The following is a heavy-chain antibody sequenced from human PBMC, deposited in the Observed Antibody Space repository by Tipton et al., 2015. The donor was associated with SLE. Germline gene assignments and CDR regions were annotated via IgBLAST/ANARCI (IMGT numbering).Heavy chain of an antibody. CDR3: ARSSRRDSSSRAFDY. V-gene: IGHV4-34*01. Sequence: TLSLTCAVYGGSFSGYYWSWIRQPPGKGLEWIGYIYYSGSTYYNPSLKSRVTISVDTSKNQFSLKLSSVTAADTAVYYCARSSRRDSSSRAFDYWGQGTLVTVSS. J-gene: IGHJ4*02. D-gene: IGHD6-6*01. CDR1: GGSFSGYY. CDR2: IYYSGST.